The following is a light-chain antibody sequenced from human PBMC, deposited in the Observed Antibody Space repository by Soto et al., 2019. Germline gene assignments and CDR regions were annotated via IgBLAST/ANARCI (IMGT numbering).Light chain of an antibody. CDR2: RNN. V-gene: IGLV1-47*01. CDR1: SSNIGSKY. Sequence: QSVLTQPRSASGTPGQRVTISCSGSSSNIGSKYVYWYQQLPGTAPKLLMYRNNQRPSGVPDRFSGSKSGTSASLAISGLRSEDEADYYCAAWDAGVSGPAFGGGTKVTVL. J-gene: IGLJ2*01. CDR3: AAWDAGVSGPA.